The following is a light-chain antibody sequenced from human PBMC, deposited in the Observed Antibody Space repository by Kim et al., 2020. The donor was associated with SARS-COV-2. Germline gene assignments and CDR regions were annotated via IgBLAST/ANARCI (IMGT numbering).Light chain of an antibody. CDR3: QQYHNWPPT. CDR1: EGITTN. CDR2: GAS. V-gene: IGKV3-15*01. J-gene: IGKJ1*01. Sequence: EIVVTQSPVTLSVSPGERATLSCRASEGITTNLVRYQQKPGQGPRLLISGASTRATGIPARFSGGGSGTEFTLTISSLQSEDFAIYYCQQYHNWPPTFGQGTKVDIK.